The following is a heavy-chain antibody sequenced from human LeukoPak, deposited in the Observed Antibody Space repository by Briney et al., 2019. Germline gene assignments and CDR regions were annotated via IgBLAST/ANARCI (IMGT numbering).Heavy chain of an antibody. V-gene: IGHV3-30*18. CDR3: AKDSSSWFELYYFDY. CDR1: GFTFSSYG. D-gene: IGHD6-13*01. CDR2: ISYDGGNK. J-gene: IGHJ4*02. Sequence: GGSLRLSCAASGFTFSSYGMHWVRQAPGKGLEWVAVISYDGGNKYYADSVKGRFTISRDNSKNTLYLQMNSLRAEDTAVYYCAKDSSSWFELYYFDYWGQGTLVTVSS.